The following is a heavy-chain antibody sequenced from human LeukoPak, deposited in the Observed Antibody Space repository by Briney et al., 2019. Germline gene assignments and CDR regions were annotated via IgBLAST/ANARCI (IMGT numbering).Heavy chain of an antibody. Sequence: GGSLRLSCAASGFTFSNALMTWVRQAPGKGLEWVGRIKSKTDGGTTNYAAPVKGRFTISRDDSKNTLYLQMNSLKTEDTAVYYCSTLPGIPVTGNNWFDPWGQGTLVTVSS. V-gene: IGHV3-15*01. D-gene: IGHD6-19*01. CDR3: STLPGIPVTGNNWFDP. CDR1: GFTFSNAL. J-gene: IGHJ5*02. CDR2: IKSKTDGGTT.